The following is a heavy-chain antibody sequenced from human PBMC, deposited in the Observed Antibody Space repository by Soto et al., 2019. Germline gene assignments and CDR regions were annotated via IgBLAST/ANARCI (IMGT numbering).Heavy chain of an antibody. CDR1: GFTFSSYG. CDR2: ISYDGSNK. Sequence: PGGSLRLSCAASGFTFSSYGMHWVRQAPGKGLEWVAVISYDGSNKYYADSVKGRFTISRDNSKNTLYLQMNSLRAEDTAVYYCAKKRLDYDSSGYYSYFDYWGQGTLVTVSS. V-gene: IGHV3-30*18. J-gene: IGHJ4*02. D-gene: IGHD3-22*01. CDR3: AKKRLDYDSSGYYSYFDY.